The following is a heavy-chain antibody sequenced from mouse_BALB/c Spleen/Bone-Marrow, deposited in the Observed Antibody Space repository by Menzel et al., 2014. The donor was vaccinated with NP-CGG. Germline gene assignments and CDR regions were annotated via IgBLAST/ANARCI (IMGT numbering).Heavy chain of an antibody. CDR3: VTYYDYDLYAMDY. J-gene: IGHJ4*01. Sequence: EVKLQESGGGLVQPKGSLKISCAASGFTFNTYAMNWVRQAPGKGLEWVARIRSKSNNYATYYVDSVKDRFTVSRDDSQSMLYLQMNNLRTEDTAMYYCVTYYDYDLYAMDYWGQGTSVTVSS. CDR1: GFTFNTYA. D-gene: IGHD2-4*01. V-gene: IGHV10-1*02. CDR2: IRSKSNNYAT.